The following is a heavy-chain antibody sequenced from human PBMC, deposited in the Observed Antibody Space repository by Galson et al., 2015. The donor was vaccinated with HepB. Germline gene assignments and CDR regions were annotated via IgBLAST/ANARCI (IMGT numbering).Heavy chain of an antibody. CDR1: GFTVSSNY. CDR3: ARDYTGYSGYDYAFDI. J-gene: IGHJ3*02. Sequence: SLRLSCAASGFTVSSNYMSWVRQAPGKGLEWVSVIYSGGSTYYADSVKGRFTISRDNSKNTLYLQMNSLRAEDTAVYYCARDYTGYSGYDYAFDIWGQGTMVTVSS. D-gene: IGHD5-12*01. V-gene: IGHV3-66*01. CDR2: IYSGGST.